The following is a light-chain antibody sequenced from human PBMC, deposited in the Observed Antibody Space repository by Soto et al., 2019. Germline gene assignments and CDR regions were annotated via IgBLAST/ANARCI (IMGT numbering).Light chain of an antibody. CDR2: KAS. J-gene: IGKJ1*01. CDR1: QSISSW. CDR3: QQYNNWPRT. V-gene: IGKV1-5*03. Sequence: DIQMTQSPSTLSASVGDRVTITCRASQSISSWLAWYQQKPGKAPKLLIYKASSLESGVPSRFSGSGSATEFTLTISSLQSEDFAVYYCQQYNNWPRTFGQGTKVEIK.